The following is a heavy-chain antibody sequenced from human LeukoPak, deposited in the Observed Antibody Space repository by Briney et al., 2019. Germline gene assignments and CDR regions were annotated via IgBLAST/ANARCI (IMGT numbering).Heavy chain of an antibody. Sequence: GGSLRLSCAASGFTFSRYSMNWVRQAPGKGLEWVSYISSSSSTVYYADSLKGRFTISRDNAKNSLYLQMNSLRDEDTAVYYSARAQTYYGSGSYLYWGQGTLVTVSS. V-gene: IGHV3-48*02. D-gene: IGHD3-10*01. CDR3: ARAQTYYGSGSYLY. CDR2: ISSSSSTV. CDR1: GFTFSRYS. J-gene: IGHJ4*02.